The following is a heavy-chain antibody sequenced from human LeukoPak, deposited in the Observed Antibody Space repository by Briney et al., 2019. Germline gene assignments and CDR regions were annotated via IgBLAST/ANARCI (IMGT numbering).Heavy chain of an antibody. CDR3: ARDLTGTTVGY. Sequence: GASVKVSCKASGGTFISYAISWVRQAPGQGLEWMGGIIPIFGTAHYAQKFQGRVTITADESTSTAYMELSSLRSEDTAVYYCARDLTGTTVGYWGQGTLVTVSS. J-gene: IGHJ4*02. CDR1: GGTFISYA. V-gene: IGHV1-69*13. D-gene: IGHD1-7*01. CDR2: IIPIFGTA.